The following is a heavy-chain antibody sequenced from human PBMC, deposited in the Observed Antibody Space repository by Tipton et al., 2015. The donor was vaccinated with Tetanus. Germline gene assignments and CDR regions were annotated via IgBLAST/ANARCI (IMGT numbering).Heavy chain of an antibody. CDR3: ARGGEQWALRYFQY. CDR2: MFYNGDA. CDR1: GASMKSGSFY. D-gene: IGHD1/OR15-1a*01. J-gene: IGHJ4*02. Sequence: LRLSCTVSGASMKSGSFYWGWIRQHPGRGLEWIGYMFYNGDAFYNPSLKSRLAMSLDASKNPFSLNLTSVTAADTAVYYCARGGEQWALRYFQYWGQGTLVTVSS. V-gene: IGHV4-31*02.